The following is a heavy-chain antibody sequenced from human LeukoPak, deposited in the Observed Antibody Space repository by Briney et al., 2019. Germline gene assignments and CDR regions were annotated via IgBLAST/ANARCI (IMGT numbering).Heavy chain of an antibody. D-gene: IGHD2-21*01. CDR1: GFTISDYY. Sequence: GGSLRLSCAASGFTISDYYMSWIRQAPGKGLECVSYISSSGSTIYYADSVKGRFTISRDNAKNSLYLQMNSLRAEDTAVYYCARLFRVHAFDIWGQGTMVTVSS. CDR2: ISSSGSTI. CDR3: ARLFRVHAFDI. J-gene: IGHJ3*02. V-gene: IGHV3-11*01.